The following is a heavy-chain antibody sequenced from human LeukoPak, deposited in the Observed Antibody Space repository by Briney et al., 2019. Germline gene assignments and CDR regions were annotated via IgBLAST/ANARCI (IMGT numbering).Heavy chain of an antibody. V-gene: IGHV4-4*02. CDR3: AYSPYLDEVYYYMDV. J-gene: IGHJ6*03. Sequence: ASETLSLTCGISAASISTNNWWSWVRQAPGKGLEWIGEIYQTGSTNYNPSLKSRVTISMDKSKNEFSLKLTSVTAADTAVYYCAYSPYLDEVYYYMDVWGKGATVTVSS. CDR1: AASISTNNW. CDR2: IYQTGST. D-gene: IGHD2/OR15-2a*01.